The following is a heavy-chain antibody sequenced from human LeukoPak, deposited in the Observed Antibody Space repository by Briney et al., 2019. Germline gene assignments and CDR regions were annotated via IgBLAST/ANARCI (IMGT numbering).Heavy chain of an antibody. D-gene: IGHD3-3*01. Sequence: GRSLRLSCAASGFTFSSYAMHWVRQAPGKGLEWVAVISYDGSNKYYADSVKGRFTISRDNSKNTLYLQMNSLRAEDTAVYYCARGGRDFWSGLVDYWGQGTLVTVSS. V-gene: IGHV3-30-3*01. J-gene: IGHJ4*02. CDR3: ARGGRDFWSGLVDY. CDR1: GFTFSSYA. CDR2: ISYDGSNK.